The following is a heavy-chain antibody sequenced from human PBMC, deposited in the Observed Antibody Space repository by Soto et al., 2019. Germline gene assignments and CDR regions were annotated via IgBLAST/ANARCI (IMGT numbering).Heavy chain of an antibody. J-gene: IGHJ4*02. CDR2: ISSSGGKK. CDR1: GFSFSLWS. V-gene: IGHV3-23*01. Sequence: EVQLLESGGDLAQSGGSLRLSCAASGFSFSLWSMTWVRQAPGRGLEWVAGISSSGGKKYYADSVRGRFTISRDNSGNTLYLQMNSLIVEDTAVYYCAKDVRAWDLGHFDNWGQGTLVTVSS. CDR3: AKDVRAWDLGHFDN. D-gene: IGHD3-10*02.